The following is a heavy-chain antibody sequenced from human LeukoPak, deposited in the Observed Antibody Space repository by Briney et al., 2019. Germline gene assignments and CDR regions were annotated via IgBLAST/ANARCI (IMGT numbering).Heavy chain of an antibody. V-gene: IGHV3-48*03. CDR2: ISSSGSTI. J-gene: IGHJ5*02. CDR1: GFTFSSYE. CDR3: ARVSDWSGFDP. Sequence: PGGSLRLSCAASGFTFSSYEMNWVRQAPGKGLEWVSYISSSGSTIYYADSVKGRFTISRDNAKNSLYLQMNSLRAEDTAVYFCARVSDWSGFDPWGQGTLVTVSS. D-gene: IGHD3-3*01.